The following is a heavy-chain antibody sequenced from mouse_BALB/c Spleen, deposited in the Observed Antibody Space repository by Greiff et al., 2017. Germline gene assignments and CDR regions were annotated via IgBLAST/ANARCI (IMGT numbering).Heavy chain of an antibody. V-gene: IGHV1-4*02. J-gene: IGHJ1*01. CDR2: INPSSGYT. D-gene: IGHD2-1*01. CDR1: GYTFTSYT. Sequence: QVQLKESAAELARPGASVKMSCKASGYTFTSYTMHWVKQRPGQGLEWIGYINPSSGYTEYNQKFKDKTTLTADKSSSTAYMQLSSLTSEDSAVYYCASIWQPRGYFDVWGAGTTVTVSS. CDR3: ASIWQPRGYFDV.